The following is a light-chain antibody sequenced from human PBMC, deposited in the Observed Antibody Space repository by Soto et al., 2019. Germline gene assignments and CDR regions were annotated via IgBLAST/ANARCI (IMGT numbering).Light chain of an antibody. Sequence: EIVMTQSPATLSVSPGGRATLSCRASQSITSNLAWYQQKPGQAPRLLIYGASTRATGVPARFSGSGSGTEFTLTISSLQSEDLAIYYCQEFHNWPLLTFGPGTKVEIK. CDR2: GAS. CDR1: QSITSN. J-gene: IGKJ3*01. V-gene: IGKV3-15*01. CDR3: QEFHNWPLLT.